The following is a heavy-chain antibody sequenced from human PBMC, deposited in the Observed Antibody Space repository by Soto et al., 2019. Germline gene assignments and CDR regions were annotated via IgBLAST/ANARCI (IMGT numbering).Heavy chain of an antibody. CDR1: DYTFTSYG. CDR2: ISAYNGNT. D-gene: IGHD3-10*02. CDR3: ARVFSDSYGMDV. Sequence: ASVNVSCKASDYTFTSYGSIWVRQAPGQGLEWMGWISAYNGNTNYAKKLQGRVTMTTDTSTSTAYMELRSLRSDDTAVYYCARVFSDSYGMDVWGQGTPVTVSS. J-gene: IGHJ6*02. V-gene: IGHV1-18*04.